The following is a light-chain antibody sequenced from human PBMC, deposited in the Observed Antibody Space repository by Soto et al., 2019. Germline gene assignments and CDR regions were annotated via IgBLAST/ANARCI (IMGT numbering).Light chain of an antibody. Sequence: EIVLTQSPGTLSLSPGESVTLSCRASQSVGRDYLAWFQHKPGQAPRLLIHDASTRATGVPDRFSGSGSGTDFTFTVSRLEPEDFAVYYCQQYGRSPHFGPGTKVDIK. CDR1: QSVGRDY. CDR3: QQYGRSPH. V-gene: IGKV3-20*01. CDR2: DAS. J-gene: IGKJ3*01.